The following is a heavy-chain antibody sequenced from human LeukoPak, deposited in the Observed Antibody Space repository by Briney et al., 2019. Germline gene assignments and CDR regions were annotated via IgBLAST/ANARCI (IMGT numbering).Heavy chain of an antibody. D-gene: IGHD3-22*01. V-gene: IGHV3-7*01. CDR1: GFTFTSLW. J-gene: IGHJ4*02. CDR3: ARGGGYYDSSGYYFHDY. Sequence: GGSLRLSCAASGFTFTSLWMSWVRQAPGKGLEWVSSINPLGSDTRYADSVRGRFTISRDNAKNSPFLQMNSLRAEDTAVYYCARGGGYYDSSGYYFHDYWGQGTLVTVSS. CDR2: INPLGSDT.